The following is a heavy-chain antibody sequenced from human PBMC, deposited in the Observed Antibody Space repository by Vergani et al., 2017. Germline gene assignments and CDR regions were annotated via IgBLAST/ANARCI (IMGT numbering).Heavy chain of an antibody. Sequence: EVELVPSGPEMRKPGESLKISCKGSEYSFGNYWIGWVRQMPGKGLEWMGIIYPADSDTRYSPSFQGQVTISADKSISTAFLQWDSLKASDTALYYCASHTTYTVSWC. CDR2: IYPADSDT. J-gene: IGHJ5*01. CDR1: EYSFGNYW. V-gene: IGHV5-51*03. D-gene: IGHD1-1*01. CDR3: ASHTTYTVS.